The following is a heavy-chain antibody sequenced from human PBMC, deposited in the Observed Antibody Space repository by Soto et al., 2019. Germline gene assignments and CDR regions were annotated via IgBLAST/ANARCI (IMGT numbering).Heavy chain of an antibody. CDR2: INVAKGKT. CDR1: GYSFSGYG. Sequence: GASVKVSCKASGYSFSGYGVHWVRRAPRQRFEWMGWINVAKGKTKYSQKFQGRVTVTRDTSASTVYMDLSGLRSEDTAVYYCTRDRAREGYFGMDVRGQGTTVTVSS. V-gene: IGHV1-3*01. CDR3: TRDRAREGYFGMDV. D-gene: IGHD5-12*01. J-gene: IGHJ6*02.